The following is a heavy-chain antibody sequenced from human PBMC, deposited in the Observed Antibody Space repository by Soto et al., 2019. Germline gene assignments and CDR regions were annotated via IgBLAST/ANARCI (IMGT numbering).Heavy chain of an antibody. Sequence: SETLSLTCTVSGGSISSYYWSWIRQPPGKGLEWIWYIYYSGSTNYNPSLKSRVTISVDTSKNQFSLKLSSVTAADTAVYYCARETQYCTNGVCYTHFDYWGHGTLVTVSS. CDR2: IYYSGST. CDR3: ARETQYCTNGVCYTHFDY. V-gene: IGHV4-59*01. CDR1: GGSISSYY. J-gene: IGHJ4*01. D-gene: IGHD2-8*01.